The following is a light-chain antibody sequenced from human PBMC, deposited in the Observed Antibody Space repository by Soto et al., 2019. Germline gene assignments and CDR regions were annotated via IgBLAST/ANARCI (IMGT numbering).Light chain of an antibody. V-gene: IGLV1-40*01. CDR2: GNN. CDR3: QSYDSSLNGVV. J-gene: IGLJ2*01. Sequence: QPVLTQPPSVSGAPGQRVTISCNGSSSNIGAGYDVHWYQQLPGTAPKLLIYGNNNRPSGDPDRFSGSKSGTSASLAITGLQAEDEADYYCQSYDSSLNGVVFGGGTKLTV. CDR1: SSNIGAGYD.